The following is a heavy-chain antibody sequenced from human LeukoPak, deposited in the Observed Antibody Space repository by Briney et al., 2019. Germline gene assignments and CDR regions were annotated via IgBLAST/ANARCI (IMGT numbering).Heavy chain of an antibody. V-gene: IGHV3-21*04. J-gene: IGHJ3*02. CDR1: GFTFSSYS. CDR2: ISSSSSYI. Sequence: GGSLRLSCAASGFTFSSYSMNWVRQAPGKGLEWVSSISSSSSYIYYADSVKGRFTISRDNAKNSLYLQMNSLRAEDTAVYYCAKGILEWLLNGGDAFDIWGQGTMVTVSS. D-gene: IGHD3-3*01. CDR3: AKGILEWLLNGGDAFDI.